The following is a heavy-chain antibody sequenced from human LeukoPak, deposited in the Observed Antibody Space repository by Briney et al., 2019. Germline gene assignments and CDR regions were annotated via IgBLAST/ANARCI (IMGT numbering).Heavy chain of an antibody. CDR1: GFTFDDYG. Sequence: GGPLRLSCAASGFTFDDYGMSWVRQAPGKGLEWVANIKQDGSEQYYVDSVKGRFTISRDNAKNSLSLQMNSLRAEDTAVYYCARPLMYYYGSETYFWFDPWGQGTLVTVSS. J-gene: IGHJ5*02. D-gene: IGHD3-10*01. CDR2: IKQDGSEQ. CDR3: ARPLMYYYGSETYFWFDP. V-gene: IGHV3-7*01.